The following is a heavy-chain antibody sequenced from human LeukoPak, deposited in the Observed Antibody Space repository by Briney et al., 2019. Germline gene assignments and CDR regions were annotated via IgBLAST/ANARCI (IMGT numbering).Heavy chain of an antibody. J-gene: IGHJ5*02. D-gene: IGHD6-19*01. CDR2: IYHSGST. Sequence: PSETLSLTCAVSGYSISSGYYWGWIRQPPGKGLEWIGSIYHSGSTYYNPSLKSRDTISVDTSKNQFSLKLSSVTAADTAVYYCARVGQLAGTRPAWGQGTLVTVSS. V-gene: IGHV4-38-2*01. CDR1: GYSISSGYY. CDR3: ARVGQLAGTRPA.